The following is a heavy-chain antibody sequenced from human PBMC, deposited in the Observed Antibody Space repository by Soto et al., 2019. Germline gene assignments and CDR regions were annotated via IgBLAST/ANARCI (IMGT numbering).Heavy chain of an antibody. CDR2: IIPIFGTA. V-gene: IGHV1-69*13. CDR1: GGTFSSYA. Sequence: GASVKVSCKASGGTFSSYAISWVRQAPGQGLEWMGGIIPIFGTANYAQKFQGRVTITADESTSTAYMELSSLRSEDTAVYYCATPWELRSGFDYWGQGTLVTVSS. CDR3: ATPWELRSGFDY. D-gene: IGHD1-26*01. J-gene: IGHJ4*02.